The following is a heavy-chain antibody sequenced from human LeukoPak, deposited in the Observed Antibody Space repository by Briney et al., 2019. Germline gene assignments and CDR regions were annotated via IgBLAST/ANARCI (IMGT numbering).Heavy chain of an antibody. D-gene: IGHD3-10*01. V-gene: IGHV3-33*01. CDR3: AGNYGPYYFDY. CDR1: GFTFSNYG. CDR2: IWYDGSNK. Sequence: GRSLRLSCAASGFTFSNYGMHWVRQAPGKGLEWVAVIWYDGSNKYYADSVKGRFTISRDNSKNTLYLQMNSLIAEDTAVYYCAGNYGPYYFDYWGQGTLVTVSS. J-gene: IGHJ4*02.